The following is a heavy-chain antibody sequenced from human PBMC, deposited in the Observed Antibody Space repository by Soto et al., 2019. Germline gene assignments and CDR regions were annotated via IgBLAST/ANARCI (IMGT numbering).Heavy chain of an antibody. Sequence: ASVKVSCKASGYTFTNYDINWVRQAPGQGLGWMGWISAYNGDTNYAQKLQGRVTMTTDTSTSTAYMELRSLRSDDTAVYYCARSGLPDPVVVVGHTPFDPWGQGTLVTVSS. V-gene: IGHV1-18*01. D-gene: IGHD2-15*01. J-gene: IGHJ5*02. CDR3: ARSGLPDPVVVVGHTPFDP. CDR1: GYTFTNYD. CDR2: ISAYNGDT.